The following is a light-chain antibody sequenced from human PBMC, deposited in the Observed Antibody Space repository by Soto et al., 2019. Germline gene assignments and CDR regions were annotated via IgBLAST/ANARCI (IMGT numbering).Light chain of an antibody. J-gene: IGLJ1*01. CDR3: SSLRSGSTRV. CDR1: SSDVGGYDY. CDR2: EVT. V-gene: IGLV2-14*01. Sequence: QSALTQPASVSGSPGQSIAISCTGTSSDVGGYDYVSWYQQHPDKAPKLIVYEVTHRPSGVSGRFSGSKSGNTASLTISGLQAEDEADYYCSSLRSGSTRVFGTGTKVTVL.